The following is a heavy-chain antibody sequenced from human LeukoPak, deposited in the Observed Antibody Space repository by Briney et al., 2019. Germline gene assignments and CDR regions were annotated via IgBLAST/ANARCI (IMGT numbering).Heavy chain of an antibody. Sequence: GGSLRLSCAASGFTFSTYWMSWVRQAPGKGLEWVANIKQDGSEKYYVDSVKGRFTISRDNGKNSMYLQMNSLRAEDTAVYYCARWAGGHYDYWGQGTLVTVSS. CDR1: GFTFSTYW. CDR3: ARWAGGHYDY. D-gene: IGHD1-26*01. CDR2: IKQDGSEK. J-gene: IGHJ4*02. V-gene: IGHV3-7*01.